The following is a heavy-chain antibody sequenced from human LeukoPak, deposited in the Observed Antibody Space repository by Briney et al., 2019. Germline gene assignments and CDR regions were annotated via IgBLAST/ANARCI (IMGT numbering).Heavy chain of an antibody. CDR3: ARVERDYVWGSYRLFDY. J-gene: IGHJ4*02. D-gene: IGHD3-16*02. CDR1: GGSFSGYY. V-gene: IGHV4-34*01. Sequence: SETLSLTCAVYGGSFSGYYRSWIRQPPGEGLEWIGEINHSGSTNYNPSLKSRVTISVDTSKNQFSLKLSSVTAADTAVYYCARVERDYVWGSYRLFDYWGQGTLVTVSS. CDR2: INHSGST.